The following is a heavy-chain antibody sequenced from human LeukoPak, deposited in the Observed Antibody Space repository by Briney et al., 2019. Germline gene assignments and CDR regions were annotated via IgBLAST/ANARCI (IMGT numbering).Heavy chain of an antibody. CDR1: GFTFSRYA. Sequence: GGSLRLSCAASGFTFSRYAMSWVRQAPGKGLEWVSAISGSGGSTYYADSVKGRFTISRDNSKNTLYLQMNSLRAEDTAVYYCATSYDSSGYYNYWGQGTLVTVSS. D-gene: IGHD3-22*01. CDR3: ATSYDSSGYYNY. V-gene: IGHV3-23*01. CDR2: ISGSGGST. J-gene: IGHJ4*02.